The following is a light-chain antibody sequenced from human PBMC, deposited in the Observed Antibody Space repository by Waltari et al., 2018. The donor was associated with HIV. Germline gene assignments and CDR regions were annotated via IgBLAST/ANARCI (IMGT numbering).Light chain of an antibody. CDR3: STWDNSLSHWV. CDR2: RNA. J-gene: IGLJ3*02. V-gene: IGLV1-47*01. CDR1: ISNLGGNF. Sequence: QSVVTQPPSASGTPGQNISISCSGDISNLGGNFVYWYQQRPGTAPRLLIYRNAQRPPGVPDRFSGSKSATSASLAISGLRSEDEGDYHCSTWDNSLSHWVFGGGTKVTVL.